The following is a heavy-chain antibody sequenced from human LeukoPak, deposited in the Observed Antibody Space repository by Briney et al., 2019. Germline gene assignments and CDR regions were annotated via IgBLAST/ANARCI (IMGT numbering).Heavy chain of an antibody. CDR3: ARDPYSSGWYGGHY. V-gene: IGHV3-48*04. Sequence: PGGSLRLSCAASGFTFSSYSMNWVRQAPGKGLEWVSYISSSSSTIYYAASVKGRFTISRDNAKNSLYLQMNSLRAEDTAVYYCARDPYSSGWYGGHYWGQGTLVTVSS. J-gene: IGHJ4*02. D-gene: IGHD6-19*01. CDR2: ISSSSSTI. CDR1: GFTFSSYS.